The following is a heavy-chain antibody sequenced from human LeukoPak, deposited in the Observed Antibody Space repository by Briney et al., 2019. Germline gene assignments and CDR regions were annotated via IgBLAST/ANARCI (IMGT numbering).Heavy chain of an antibody. CDR1: GGTFSSYA. Sequence: ASVTVSCKSSGGTFSSYAISWVRQAPGQGLEWMGGIIPIFGTANYAQKFQGGVTITTDESTSTAYMELSSLRSEDTAVYYCAREFGSGRSRAFDIWGQGTMVTVSS. V-gene: IGHV1-69*05. J-gene: IGHJ3*02. D-gene: IGHD3-10*01. CDR2: IIPIFGTA. CDR3: AREFGSGRSRAFDI.